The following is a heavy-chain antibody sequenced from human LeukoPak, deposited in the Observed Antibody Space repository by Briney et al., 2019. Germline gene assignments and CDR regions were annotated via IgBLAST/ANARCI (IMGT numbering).Heavy chain of an antibody. CDR1: GGSISPYY. D-gene: IGHD5-12*01. V-gene: IGHV4-59*08. CDR3: ARMGGYSGYATH. Sequence: SETLSLTCSVSGGSISPYYWSWIRQPPGKGLEWIGYIYSSGSANYNPSLKSRVTISVDTSKNHLSLKLSSVTAADTAVYYCARMGGYSGYATHWGQGTLVTVSS. CDR2: IYSSGSA. J-gene: IGHJ4*02.